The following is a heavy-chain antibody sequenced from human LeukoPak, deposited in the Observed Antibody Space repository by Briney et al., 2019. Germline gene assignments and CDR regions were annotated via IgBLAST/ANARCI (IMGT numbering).Heavy chain of an antibody. CDR3: ARYSRGVGAASTY. V-gene: IGHV4-34*01. J-gene: IGHJ4*02. CDR2: INHSEGT. CDR1: GGSFSTYY. D-gene: IGHD2-15*01. Sequence: SETLSLTCALYGGSFSTYYWSWIRQPPGKGLKWIGEINHSEGTNYNPSLKSRVTMSLDTSKNQFSLKLSSVTAADTAVYYCARYSRGVGAASTYWGQGTLVTVSP.